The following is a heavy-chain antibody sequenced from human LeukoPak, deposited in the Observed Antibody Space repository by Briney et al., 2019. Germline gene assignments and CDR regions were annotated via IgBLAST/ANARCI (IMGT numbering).Heavy chain of an antibody. Sequence: GSLRLSCAASGFTFSSYAMSWIRQPPGKGLEWIGEINHSGSTNYNPSLKSRVTISVDPSKNQFSLKLSSVTAADTAVYYCARVQEMATTNYDYWGQGTLVTVSS. CDR3: ARVQEMATTNYDY. J-gene: IGHJ4*02. CDR2: INHSGST. CDR1: GFTFSSYA. V-gene: IGHV4-34*01. D-gene: IGHD5-24*01.